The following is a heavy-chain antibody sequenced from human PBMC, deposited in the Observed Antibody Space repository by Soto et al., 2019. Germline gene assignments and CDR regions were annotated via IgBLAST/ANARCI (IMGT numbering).Heavy chain of an antibody. J-gene: IGHJ4*02. CDR3: AKLDGDYVLFNY. CDR2: IYYGGST. CDR1: GGSISGSY. Sequence: PSETLSLTCTVSGGSISGSYWSWIRQPPEKRLEWIAYIYYGGSTRYNPSLRSRVTISIDTSKNQFSLKLSSVTAADTAVYYCAKLDGDYVLFNYWGQGTLVTVS. D-gene: IGHD4-17*01. V-gene: IGHV4-59*08.